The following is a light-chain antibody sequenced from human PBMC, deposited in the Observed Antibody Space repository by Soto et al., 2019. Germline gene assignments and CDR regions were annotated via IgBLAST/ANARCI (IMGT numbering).Light chain of an antibody. J-gene: IGKJ1*01. CDR2: DAS. CDR1: QSISRT. V-gene: IGKV3-20*01. Sequence: SQSPDTLSVSTGERATLSCRASQSISRTLAWYQQKSGQPPRLLIYDASTRATGIPARFSASGSGTDFTLSISSVEPEDFAVYYCQQYGTSPWTFGQRTKVAIK. CDR3: QQYGTSPWT.